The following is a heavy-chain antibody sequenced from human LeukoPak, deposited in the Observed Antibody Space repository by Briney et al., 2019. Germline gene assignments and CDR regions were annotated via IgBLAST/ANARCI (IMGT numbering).Heavy chain of an antibody. J-gene: IGHJ4*02. CDR3: ARAGNYRFDY. Sequence: PGGSLRLSCAASGFTFSSSWLHWVRQAPGEGLVWVSRMNGDGSSTDYADSVKGRFTISRDNAKNTLYLQMKSLGAEDTAVYYCARAGNYRFDYWGQGTLVIVSS. V-gene: IGHV3-74*01. D-gene: IGHD1-7*01. CDR1: GFTFSSSW. CDR2: MNGDGSST.